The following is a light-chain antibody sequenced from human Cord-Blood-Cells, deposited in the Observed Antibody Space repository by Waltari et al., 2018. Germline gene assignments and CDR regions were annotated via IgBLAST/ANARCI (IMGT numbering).Light chain of an antibody. CDR3: SSYTSSSTRV. J-gene: IGLJ1*01. V-gene: IGLV2-14*03. Sequence: QSALTQPASVSGSPGQSITFSCTGTSSDVVGYNYVSWYQQHPGKAPKLMIYDVSNRPTWCSNRLSGSQSGNSASLTISWLQAEDRAHYHYSSYTSSSTRVFGTWTKVTVL. CDR2: DVS. CDR1: SSDVVGYNY.